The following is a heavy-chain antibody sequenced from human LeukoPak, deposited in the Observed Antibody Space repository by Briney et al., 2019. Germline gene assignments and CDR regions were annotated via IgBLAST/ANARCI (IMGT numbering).Heavy chain of an antibody. J-gene: IGHJ4*02. CDR3: ARDRNTAMVRPTDFDY. Sequence: PVASVKVSCKASGYRFTSYGISWVRQAPGQGLEWMGWISAYKGNTNYAQKLQGRVTLTTDTSTSTAYMDLRSLRSDDTAVYYCARDRNTAMVRPTDFDYWGQGTLVTVSS. D-gene: IGHD5-18*01. CDR2: ISAYKGNT. V-gene: IGHV1-18*01. CDR1: GYRFTSYG.